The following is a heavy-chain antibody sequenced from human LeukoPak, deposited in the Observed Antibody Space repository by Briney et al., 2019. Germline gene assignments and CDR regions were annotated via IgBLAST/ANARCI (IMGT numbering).Heavy chain of an antibody. Sequence: PGGYLRLTCAGYRFTVCSIYMVWVPQAPGMGREWGSISYSGGSTFYADSEKGRFTISRDNSKNTLYLQMNSLRAEDTAVYYCAKPYVDTAMGGMDNWFDPWGQGTLVTVSS. CDR1: RFTVCSIY. D-gene: IGHD5-18*01. J-gene: IGHJ5*02. CDR3: AKPYVDTAMGGMDNWFDP. CDR2: SYSGGST. V-gene: IGHV3-53*01.